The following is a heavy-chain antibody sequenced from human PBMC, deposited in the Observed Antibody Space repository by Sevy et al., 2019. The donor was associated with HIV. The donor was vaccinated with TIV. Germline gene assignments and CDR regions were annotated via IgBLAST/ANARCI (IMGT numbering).Heavy chain of an antibody. J-gene: IGHJ4*02. CDR3: EKPPPLEMWGLLN. CDR2: ILFDGSKT. Sequence: GGSLRLSCAATGFTFSNYGMHWVRKAPGKGLEWVAVILFDGSKTYYADTVKGRFTISRDNSKNTQYLQMNSLRAEDTAVCYGEKPPPLEMWGLLNWGRGTLVTV. CDR1: GFTFSNYG. V-gene: IGHV3-30*18. D-gene: IGHD2-21*02.